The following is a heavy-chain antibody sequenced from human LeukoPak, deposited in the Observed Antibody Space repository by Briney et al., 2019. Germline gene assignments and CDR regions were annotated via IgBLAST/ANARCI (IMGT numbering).Heavy chain of an antibody. J-gene: IGHJ5*02. CDR3: ARSPFMITFGGVIVHNWFDP. Sequence: ASVKVSCKASGYTFTSYDINWVRQATGQGLEWMGWMNPNSGNTGYAQKFQGRVTMTRNTSISTAYMELSSLRSEDTVVYYCARSPFMITFGGVIVHNWFDPWGQGTLVTVSS. CDR2: MNPNSGNT. V-gene: IGHV1-8*01. D-gene: IGHD3-16*02. CDR1: GYTFTSYD.